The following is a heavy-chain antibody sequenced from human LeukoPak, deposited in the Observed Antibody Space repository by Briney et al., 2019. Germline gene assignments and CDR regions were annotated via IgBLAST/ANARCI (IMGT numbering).Heavy chain of an antibody. CDR3: ARDLAYYYDSSGYPPLAEYFQH. V-gene: IGHV1-18*01. CDR1: GYTFTSYG. D-gene: IGHD3-22*01. CDR2: ISAYNGNT. Sequence: ASVKVSCKASGYTFTSYGISWVRQAPGQGLEWMGWISAYNGNTNYAQKLQGRVTMTTDTSTSTAYMELRSLRSDDTAVYYCARDLAYYYDSSGYPPLAEYFQHLGQGTLVTVSS. J-gene: IGHJ1*01.